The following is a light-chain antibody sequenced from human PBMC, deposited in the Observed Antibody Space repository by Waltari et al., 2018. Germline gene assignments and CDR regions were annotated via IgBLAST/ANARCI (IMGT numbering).Light chain of an antibody. CDR3: AAWDDSLNGWV. Sequence: SVLTQPPSASGTPGQRFPISRSGISSTLGSTPSNWYQQLPGTAPKLLSYSKKQRPSGFPDRFSGSKSGTSDSLAISGLRSEDEADYYCAAWDDSLNGWVFGGGTKLTVL. V-gene: IGLV1-44*01. J-gene: IGLJ3*02. CDR2: SKK. CDR1: SSTLGSTP.